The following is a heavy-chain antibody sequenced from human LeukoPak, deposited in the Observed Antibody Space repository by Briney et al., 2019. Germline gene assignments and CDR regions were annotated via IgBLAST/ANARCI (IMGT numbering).Heavy chain of an antibody. V-gene: IGHV3-23*01. D-gene: IGHD3-9*01. CDR3: AKWGDYDVLTGYYVSDY. J-gene: IGHJ4*02. CDR1: GFTFSNYA. Sequence: GASLRLSCAASGFTFSNYAMSWVRQAPGKGLEWVSAITGSGGNTYYADPVKGRFTISRDNSKNTVFLQMNSLRAEDTAVYYCAKWGDYDVLTGYYVSDYWGQGTLVTVSS. CDR2: ITGSGGNT.